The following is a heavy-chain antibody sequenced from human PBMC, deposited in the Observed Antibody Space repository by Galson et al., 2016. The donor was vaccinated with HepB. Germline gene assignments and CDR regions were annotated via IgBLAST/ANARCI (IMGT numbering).Heavy chain of an antibody. CDR3: AHLVNWNPLSYFDY. D-gene: IGHD1-20*01. Sequence: PALVKPTQTLTLTCTFSGFSLATSGMGVGWIRQPPGKALEWLALIYWNDDKRNSPSLKSRLTILKDTSKNQVVLTMTNLDPVDTATYYCAHLVNWNPLSYFDYWGQGTVVTVSS. CDR2: IYWNDDK. CDR1: GFSLATSGMG. J-gene: IGHJ4*02. V-gene: IGHV2-5*01.